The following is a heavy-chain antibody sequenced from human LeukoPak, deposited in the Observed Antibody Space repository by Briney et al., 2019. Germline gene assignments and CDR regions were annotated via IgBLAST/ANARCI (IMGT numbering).Heavy chain of an antibody. CDR1: GDSISTSSYY. J-gene: IGHJ5*02. V-gene: IGHV4-39*01. Sequence: SETLSLTCSVSGDSISTSSYYWGWIRQPPGKGLEWIGTIYYSGSTYYNPSLTSRVTISVDTSKNQFSLKLSSVTAADTAVYYCARRHYYDSRGRFDPWGQGTLVTVSS. D-gene: IGHD3-22*01. CDR2: IYYSGST. CDR3: ARRHYYDSRGRFDP.